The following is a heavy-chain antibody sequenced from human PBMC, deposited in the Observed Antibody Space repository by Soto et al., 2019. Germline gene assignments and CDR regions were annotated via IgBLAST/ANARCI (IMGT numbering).Heavy chain of an antibody. Sequence: SQTLSLTCVISGNSVSSNSAAWIWIRQSPSRGLEWLGRTYYRSKWYNDYAVSVKSRITINPDTSKNQFSLHLDSVIPEDTAVYYCAGVASFRGMVVSGPGALLTVFS. D-gene: IGHD2-21*01. J-gene: IGHJ6*02. CDR2: TYYRSKWYN. V-gene: IGHV6-1*01. CDR3: AGVASFRGMVV. CDR1: GNSVSSNSAA.